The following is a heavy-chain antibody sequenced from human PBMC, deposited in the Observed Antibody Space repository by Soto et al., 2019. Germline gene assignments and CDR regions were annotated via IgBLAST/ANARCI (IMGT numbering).Heavy chain of an antibody. D-gene: IGHD4-17*01. CDR3: ARDMNAYGDYSAY. J-gene: IGHJ4*02. Sequence: GASVKVSCKASGGAFSDYAFSWVRQAPGQGLEWLGGIMPIFRAPDYAQKFQGRVTMTTDTSTSTAYMELRSLRSDDTAVYYCARDMNAYGDYSAYWGQGTLVTVSS. V-gene: IGHV1-69*05. CDR1: GGAFSDYA. CDR2: IMPIFRAP.